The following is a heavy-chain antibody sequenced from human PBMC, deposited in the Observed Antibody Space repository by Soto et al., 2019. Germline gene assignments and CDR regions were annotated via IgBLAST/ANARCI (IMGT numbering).Heavy chain of an antibody. CDR2: IYHSGST. D-gene: IGHD6-13*01. CDR3: ARVIATAVHWFDP. J-gene: IGHJ5*02. Sequence: QVQLQESGPGLVKPSGTLSLTCAVSGGSISSSNWWSWVRQPPGKGLEWIGEIYHSGSTNYNPSPQSRVTISVAKAKHQCSLKLSSVTAADTAVYYCARVIATAVHWFDPWGQGTLVTVSS. V-gene: IGHV4-4*02. CDR1: GGSISSSNW.